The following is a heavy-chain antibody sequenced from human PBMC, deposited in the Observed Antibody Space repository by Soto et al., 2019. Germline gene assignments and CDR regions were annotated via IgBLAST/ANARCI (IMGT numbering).Heavy chain of an antibody. CDR1: GGTFSRSG. CDR2: IVPSVDTT. D-gene: IGHD5-18*01. CDR3: ARCPQPPDTADPYAVDV. Sequence: QVQLVQSGTEVKKPGASVTVSCTASGGTFSRSGFHWVRQAPGQGLEWMGMIVPSVDTTNYAQKFQARVTISADQFTSTVYMELRSLRSEDTAVYYCARCPQPPDTADPYAVDVWGQGTRVIVSS. V-gene: IGHV1-69*18. J-gene: IGHJ6*02.